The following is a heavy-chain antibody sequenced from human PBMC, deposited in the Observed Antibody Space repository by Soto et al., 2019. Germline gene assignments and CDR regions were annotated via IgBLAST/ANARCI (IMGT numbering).Heavy chain of an antibody. D-gene: IGHD1-26*01. CDR2: FDPEDGET. J-gene: IGHJ3*02. CDR1: GYALTELS. CDR3: ATLIQILGADHDALDI. V-gene: IGHV1-24*01. Sequence: ASVKVSCKVSGYALTELSMHWVRQAPGKGLEWMGGFDPEDGETIYAQKFQGRVTMTEDTSTDTAYMELSSLRSEDTVVYYCATLIQILGADHDALDIRARRTIDTVS.